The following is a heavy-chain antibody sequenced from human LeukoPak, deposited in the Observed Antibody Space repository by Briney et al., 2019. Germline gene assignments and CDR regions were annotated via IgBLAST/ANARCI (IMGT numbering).Heavy chain of an antibody. J-gene: IGHJ4*02. CDR1: GGSISSYY. CDR2: IYYSGST. D-gene: IGHD6-19*01. CDR3: ASTAVAGLGRYFDY. Sequence: SETLSLTCTVSGGSISSYYWSWIRQPPGKGLEWIGYIYYSGSTNYNPSLKSRVTISVDTSKNQFSLKLSSVTAADTAVYYCASTAVAGLGRYFDYRGQGTLVTVSS. V-gene: IGHV4-59*08.